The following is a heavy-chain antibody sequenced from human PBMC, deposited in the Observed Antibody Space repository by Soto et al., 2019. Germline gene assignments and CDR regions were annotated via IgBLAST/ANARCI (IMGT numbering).Heavy chain of an antibody. V-gene: IGHV3-23*01. Sequence: GGSLSLSCAASGFTFSSYAMSWVRQAPGKGLEWVSAISGSGGSTYYADSVKGRFTISGDNSKNTLYLQMNSLRAEDTAVYYCAKWALYYYGSGSYYIPQYFDYWGQGTLVTVSS. CDR2: ISGSGGST. CDR3: AKWALYYYGSGSYYIPQYFDY. D-gene: IGHD3-10*01. J-gene: IGHJ4*02. CDR1: GFTFSSYA.